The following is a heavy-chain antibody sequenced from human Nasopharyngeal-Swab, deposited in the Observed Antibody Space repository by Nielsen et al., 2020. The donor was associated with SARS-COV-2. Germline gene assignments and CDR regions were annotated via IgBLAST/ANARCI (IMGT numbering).Heavy chain of an antibody. V-gene: IGHV3-48*02. J-gene: IGHJ4*02. Sequence: GGSLRLSCAASEFTMSRNGMHWVRQAPGKGLEWVAYISSSSSTSYYADSVKGRFTISRDNPKNSLYPQMNSLRDEDTALYYCARDVAIVGATLENWGQGTLVTVSS. D-gene: IGHD1-26*01. CDR3: ARDVAIVGATLEN. CDR1: EFTMSRNG. CDR2: ISSSSSTS.